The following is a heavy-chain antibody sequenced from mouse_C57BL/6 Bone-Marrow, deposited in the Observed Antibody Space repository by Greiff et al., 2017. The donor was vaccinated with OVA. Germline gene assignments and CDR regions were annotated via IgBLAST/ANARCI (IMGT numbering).Heavy chain of an antibody. J-gene: IGHJ2*01. D-gene: IGHD4-1*01. V-gene: IGHV3-8*01. Sequence: VQLQQSGPGLAKPSQTLSLTCSVPGYSITSDYWNWLRKFPGNKLEYMGYISYSGSTYYNPSLKSRISITRDTSKNQYYLQLNSVTTEDTATYYCARGNWGFDYWGQGTTLTVSS. CDR2: ISYSGST. CDR3: ARGNWGFDY. CDR1: GYSITSDY.